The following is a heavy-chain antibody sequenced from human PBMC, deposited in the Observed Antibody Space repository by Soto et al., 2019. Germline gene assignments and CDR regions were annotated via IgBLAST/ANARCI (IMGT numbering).Heavy chain of an antibody. CDR1: GGTFNTYG. CDR3: ATGTLGTTKGGGGAPEYIYNMNV. D-gene: IGHD1-1*01. V-gene: IGHV1-69*17. J-gene: IGHJ6*02. CDR2: TCPTFGIT. Sequence: QVQVVQSGAEVKKPGSAVTVSCQTSGGTFNTYGISWVRQAPGQGVEWMGGTCPTFGITDYSQNFQDRVTINGEQSTRTSYMELRNLRSEDTGVYCCATGTLGTTKGGGGAPEYIYNMNVWGHGTAVTVSS.